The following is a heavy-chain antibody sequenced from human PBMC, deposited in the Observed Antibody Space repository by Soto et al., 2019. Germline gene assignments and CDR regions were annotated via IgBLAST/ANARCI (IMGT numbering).Heavy chain of an antibody. J-gene: IGHJ3*02. CDR3: ARGGSSDWQVALDI. Sequence: QVQQQPWGAGLLKPSETLSLTCTVYAGSFSHYYWNWIRQSPGKGLEWIGKIKHGGSSSYNPSLRRRGAISVDMSKTQFSLTLSSVTAADTAVYYCARGGSSDWQVALDIWGQGTMVPVSS. D-gene: IGHD6-19*01. CDR1: AGSFSHYY. CDR2: IKHGGSS. V-gene: IGHV4-34*01.